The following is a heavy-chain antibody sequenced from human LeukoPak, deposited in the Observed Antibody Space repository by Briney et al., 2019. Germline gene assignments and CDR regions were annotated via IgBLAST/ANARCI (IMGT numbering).Heavy chain of an antibody. V-gene: IGHV4-4*07. CDR1: GGSISSYY. CDR3: AGGLYSWSWFYP. D-gene: IGHD1-1*01. J-gene: IGHJ5*02. Sequence: SETLSLTCTVYGGSISSYYWSWIRQPAGKGREGIGRIYISGSTNYNPSLKSRVTMSVDTSKNQFSLKLSSVTAPDTAVYYCAGGLYSWSWFYPWGEGALVTVSS. CDR2: IYISGST.